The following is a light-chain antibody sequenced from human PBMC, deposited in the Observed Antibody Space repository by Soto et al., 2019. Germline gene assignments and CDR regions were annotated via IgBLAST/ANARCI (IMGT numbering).Light chain of an antibody. Sequence: EIVLTHSPVTPSLSPGERATLSSRASQLSSSSLAWYQQKPPQAPRLLIYDTSSRATGSPARFSGSGSGTDFTLTIIRLEPEDFAVYFCQQYGSSPTTFGQGTKVDIK. J-gene: IGKJ1*01. CDR2: DTS. CDR1: QLSSSS. CDR3: QQYGSSPTT. V-gene: IGKV3-20*01.